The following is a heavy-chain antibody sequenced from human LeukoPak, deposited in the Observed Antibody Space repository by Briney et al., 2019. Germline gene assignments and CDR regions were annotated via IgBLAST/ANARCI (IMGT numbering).Heavy chain of an antibody. D-gene: IGHD2-2*01. CDR2: IIPIFGTA. CDR1: GGTFSSYA. CDR3: ATLVPAARWFDP. V-gene: IGHV1-69*01. Sequence: SVKVSCKASGGTFSSYAISWVRQAPGQGLEGMGGIIPIFGTANYAQKFQGRVTITPAESTSTAYIERSSLRSEDPAVYYCATLVPAARWFDPWGQGTLVTVSS. J-gene: IGHJ5*02.